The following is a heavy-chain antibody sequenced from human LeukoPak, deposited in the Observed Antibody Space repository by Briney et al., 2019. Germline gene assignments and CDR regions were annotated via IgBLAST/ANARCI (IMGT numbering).Heavy chain of an antibody. CDR3: AKDQYYDILTGYGDY. V-gene: IGHV3-23*01. CDR2: ISGSGGST. Sequence: GGSLRLSCAASGFTFSSYGMSWVRQAPGKGLEWVSAISGSGGSTYYADSVKGQFTISRDNPRNTLYLQMNSLRAEDTAVYYCAKDQYYDILTGYGDYWGQGTLVTVSS. J-gene: IGHJ4*02. CDR1: GFTFSSYG. D-gene: IGHD3-9*01.